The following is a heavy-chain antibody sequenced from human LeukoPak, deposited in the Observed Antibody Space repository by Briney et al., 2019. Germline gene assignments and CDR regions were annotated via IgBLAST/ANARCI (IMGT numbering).Heavy chain of an antibody. CDR1: GFTFSSYS. CDR2: ISSSSSYI. Sequence: GGSPRLSCAASGFTFSSYSMNWVRQAPGKGLEWVSSISSSSSYIYYADSVKGRFTISRDNAKNSLYLQMNSLRAEDTAVYYCARDVSALLGLLDYWGQGTLVTVSS. V-gene: IGHV3-21*01. D-gene: IGHD2-21*02. J-gene: IGHJ4*02. CDR3: ARDVSALLGLLDY.